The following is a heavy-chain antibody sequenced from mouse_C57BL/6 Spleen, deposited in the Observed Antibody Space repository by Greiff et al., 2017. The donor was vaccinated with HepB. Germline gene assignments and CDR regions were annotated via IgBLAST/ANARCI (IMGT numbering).Heavy chain of an antibody. CDR2: ISDGGSYT. CDR1: GFTFSSYA. J-gene: IGHJ2*01. Sequence: EVKLVESGGGLVKPGGSLKLSCAASGFTFSSYAMSWVRQTPEKRLEWVATISDGGSYTYYPDNVKGRFTISRDNAKNNLYLQMSHLKSEDTAMYYCARDYDDGYLDYWGQGTTLTVSS. D-gene: IGHD2-3*01. V-gene: IGHV5-4*01. CDR3: ARDYDDGYLDY.